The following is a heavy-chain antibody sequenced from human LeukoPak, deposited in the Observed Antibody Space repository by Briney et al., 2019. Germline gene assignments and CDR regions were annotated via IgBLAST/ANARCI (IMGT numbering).Heavy chain of an antibody. CDR2: VWSDGNGK. V-gene: IGHV3-33*03. J-gene: IGHJ5*02. CDR3: AVSTTVEFDP. D-gene: IGHD4-17*01. Sequence: GGSLRLSCTASGFIFSNDGMHWVRQAPGKGLEWVALVWSDGNGKFYADSVKGRFTISRDNAKNSLYLQMNSLRAEDTAVYYCAVSTTVEFDPWGQGTLVTVSS. CDR1: GFIFSNDG.